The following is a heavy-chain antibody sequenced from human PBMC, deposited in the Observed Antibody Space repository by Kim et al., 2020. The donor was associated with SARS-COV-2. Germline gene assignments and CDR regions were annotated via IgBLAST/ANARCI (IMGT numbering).Heavy chain of an antibody. J-gene: IGHJ6*03. Sequence: AGSLRLSCAASGFTFSSYGMHWVRQAPGKGLEWVAVISYDGSNKYYADSVKGRFTISRDNSMNTLYLQMNSLRAEDTAVYYCAKRSAFCMDVWGKGTTVTVSS. CDR2: ISYDGSNK. CDR3: AKRSAFCMDV. CDR1: GFTFSSYG. V-gene: IGHV3-30*18.